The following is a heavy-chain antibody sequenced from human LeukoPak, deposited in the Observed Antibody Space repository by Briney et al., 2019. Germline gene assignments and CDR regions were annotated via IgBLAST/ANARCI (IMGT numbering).Heavy chain of an antibody. CDR3: ARGTTTVTTYYYYYYMDV. V-gene: IGHV4-39*07. CDR2: IYYSGST. Sequence: SETLSLTCTVSGGSISSSSYYWGWIRQPPGKGLEWFGSIYYSGSTYYNPSLKSRVTISVDTSKNQFSLKLSSVTAADTAVYYCARGTTTVTTYYYYYYMDVWGKGTTVTVSS. CDR1: GGSISSSSYY. J-gene: IGHJ6*03. D-gene: IGHD4-11*01.